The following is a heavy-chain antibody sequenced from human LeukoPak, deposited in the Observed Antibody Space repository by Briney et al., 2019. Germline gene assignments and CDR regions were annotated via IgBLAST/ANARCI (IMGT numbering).Heavy chain of an antibody. V-gene: IGHV4-34*01. CDR2: INHSGST. CDR3: ARGPSEYYFDY. CDR1: GVSFSGYY. J-gene: IGHJ4*02. Sequence: SETLSLNCAVYGVSFSGYYWSWIRQPPGKGLEWIGEINHSGSTNYNPSLKSRVTISVDTSKNQFSLKLSSVTAADTAVYYCARGPSEYYFDYWGQGTLVTVSS.